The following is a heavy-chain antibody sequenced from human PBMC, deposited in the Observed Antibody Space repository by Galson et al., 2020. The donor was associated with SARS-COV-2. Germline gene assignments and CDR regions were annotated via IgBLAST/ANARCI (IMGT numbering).Heavy chain of an antibody. CDR1: GYTFTDYY. J-gene: IGHJ6*02. D-gene: IGHD3-9*01. Sequence: ASVKVSCKASGYTFTDYYIHWVRQAPGQGLEWMGWINPKSGGTNYAQKFEGRVTMTRDTSITTAYMELSRLRADDMAVYYCARLRYYDVLTGYIVDVWGQGTMVTVS. CDR3: ARLRYYDVLTGYIVDV. CDR2: INPKSGGT. V-gene: IGHV1-2*02.